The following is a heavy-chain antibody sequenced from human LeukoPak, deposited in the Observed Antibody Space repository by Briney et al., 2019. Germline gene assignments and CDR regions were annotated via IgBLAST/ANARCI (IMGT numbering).Heavy chain of an antibody. CDR2: TYYSGST. CDR3: ARHPYDSSGYIPGDY. V-gene: IGHV4-39*01. CDR1: GGSISSSSYY. Sequence: SETLSLTCTVSGGSISSSSYYWGWIRQPPGKGLEWIGSTYYSGSTYYNPSLKSRVTISVDTSKNQFSLKLSSVTAADTAVYYCARHPYDSSGYIPGDYWGQGTLVTVSS. D-gene: IGHD3-22*01. J-gene: IGHJ4*02.